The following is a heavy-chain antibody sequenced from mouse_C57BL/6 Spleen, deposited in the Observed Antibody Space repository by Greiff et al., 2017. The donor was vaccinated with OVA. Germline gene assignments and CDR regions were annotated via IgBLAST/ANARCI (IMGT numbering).Heavy chain of an antibody. V-gene: IGHV1-15*01. Sequence: VQLVESGAELVRPGASVTLSCKASGYTFTDYEMHWVKQTPVHGLEWIGAIDPETGGTAYNQKFKGKAILTADKSSSTAYMELRSLTSEDSAVYYCRRGEGGDYDWAWFAYWGQGTLVTVSA. J-gene: IGHJ3*01. CDR3: RRGEGGDYDWAWFAY. CDR2: IDPETGGT. CDR1: GYTFTDYE. D-gene: IGHD2-4*01.